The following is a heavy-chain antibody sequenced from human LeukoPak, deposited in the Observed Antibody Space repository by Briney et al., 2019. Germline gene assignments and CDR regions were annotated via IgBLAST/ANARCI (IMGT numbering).Heavy chain of an antibody. Sequence: SETLSLTCTVSGGSISSGSYYWSWIRQPAGKGLEWIGRIYTSGSTNYNPSLKSRVTISVDTSKNQFSLKLSSVTAADTAVYYCARVDYQLLYPDYWGQGTLVTVSS. V-gene: IGHV4-61*02. J-gene: IGHJ4*02. CDR1: GGSISSGSYY. CDR3: ARVDYQLLYPDY. D-gene: IGHD2-2*02. CDR2: IYTSGST.